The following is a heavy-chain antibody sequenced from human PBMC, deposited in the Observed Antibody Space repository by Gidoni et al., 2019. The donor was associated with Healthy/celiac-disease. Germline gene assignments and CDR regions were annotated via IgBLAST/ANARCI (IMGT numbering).Heavy chain of an antibody. V-gene: IGHV2-70*15. D-gene: IGHD1-26*01. CDR3: ARGRWELDDAFDI. J-gene: IGHJ3*02. Sequence: QVTLRESGPALVKPTQTLTLTCTFSGFSLSTSGMCASWIRQPPGKALEWLARIDWDDEKYYSTSLKTRLTISKDTSKNQVVLTMTNMDPVDTATYYCARGRWELDDAFDIWGQGTMVTVSS. CDR2: IDWDDEK. CDR1: GFSLSTSGMC.